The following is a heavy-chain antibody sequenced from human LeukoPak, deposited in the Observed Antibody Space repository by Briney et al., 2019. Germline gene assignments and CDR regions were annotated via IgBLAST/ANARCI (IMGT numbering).Heavy chain of an antibody. J-gene: IGHJ4*02. Sequence: GRSLRLSCAASGFTFRSCWMHCVREAPGKGLVCVSRINIDGSSTTYADSVKGRFTISRDNAKNTLYPQMNSMRAEDTAVYYCAQGGSPGALDYWGRGTLVTVSS. CDR3: AQGGSPGALDY. D-gene: IGHD2-15*01. V-gene: IGHV3-74*01. CDR1: GFTFRSCW. CDR2: INIDGSST.